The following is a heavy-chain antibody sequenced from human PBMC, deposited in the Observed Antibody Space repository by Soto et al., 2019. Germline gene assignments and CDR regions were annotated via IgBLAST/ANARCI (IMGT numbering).Heavy chain of an antibody. CDR2: ISAYNGNT. V-gene: IGHV1-18*01. Sequence: ASVKVSCKASGYTFTSYGISWVRQAPGQGLEWMGWISAYNGNTNYAQKLQGRVTMTTDTSTSTDYMELRSLRSDDTAVYYCARIHAVTTGYYYYYMDVWGKGTTVTVSS. D-gene: IGHD4-17*01. CDR1: GYTFTSYG. CDR3: ARIHAVTTGYYYYYMDV. J-gene: IGHJ6*03.